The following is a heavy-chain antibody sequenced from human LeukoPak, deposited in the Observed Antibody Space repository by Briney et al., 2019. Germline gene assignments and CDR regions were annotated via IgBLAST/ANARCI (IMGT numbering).Heavy chain of an antibody. CDR3: AREGTLGVYFDY. CDR2: ISYDGSNK. Sequence: GGSLRLSCAASGFTYSSYAMHWVRQVPGKGLEWVAVISYDGSNKYYADSVKGRFTISRDNSKNTLYLQMNSLRAEDTAVYYCAREGTLGVYFDYWGQGTLVTVSS. CDR1: GFTYSSYA. J-gene: IGHJ4*02. V-gene: IGHV3-30-3*01.